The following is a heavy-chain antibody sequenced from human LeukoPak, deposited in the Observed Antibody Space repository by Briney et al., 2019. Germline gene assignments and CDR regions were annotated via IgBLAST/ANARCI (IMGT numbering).Heavy chain of an antibody. CDR1: GGSISSYY. J-gene: IGHJ4*02. CDR2: IYYSGST. D-gene: IGHD2-21*02. V-gene: IGHV4-59*08. CDR3: ARHARKRLTSNWDF. Sequence: PSETLSLTCTVSGGSISSYYWSWIRQPPGKGLQWIGYIYYSGSTNYNPSLNSRVTISIDTSKNQFSLRLSSVTAADTAVYYCARHARKRLTSNWDFWGQGTLVTVSS.